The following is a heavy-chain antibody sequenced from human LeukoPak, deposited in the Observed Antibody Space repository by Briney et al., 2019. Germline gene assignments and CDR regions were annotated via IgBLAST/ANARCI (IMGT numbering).Heavy chain of an antibody. Sequence: GGSLRLSCAASGFTFINAWMNWVRQAPGKGLEWVGRIKSKTDGGTTDYAAPVKGRFTISRDNSKNTLYLQMNSLRADDTAVYYCAKEMAPEGYSYGYDYWGRGTLVTVSP. V-gene: IGHV3-15*01. CDR3: AKEMAPEGYSYGYDY. J-gene: IGHJ4*02. CDR1: GFTFINAW. CDR2: IKSKTDGGTT. D-gene: IGHD5-18*01.